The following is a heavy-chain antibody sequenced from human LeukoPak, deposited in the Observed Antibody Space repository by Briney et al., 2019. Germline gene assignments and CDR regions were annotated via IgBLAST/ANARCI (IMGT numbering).Heavy chain of an antibody. CDR1: GGSFSGYY. CDR2: INHSGST. J-gene: IGHJ5*02. Sequence: SETLSLTCAVYGGSFSGYYWSWIRQPPGEGLEWIGEINHSGSTNYNPSLKSRVTISVDTSKNQFSLKLSSVTAADTAVYYCARGPRTGYTIFGVVITSGDNWFDPWGQGTLVTVSS. V-gene: IGHV4-34*01. CDR3: ARGPRTGYTIFGVVITSGDNWFDP. D-gene: IGHD3-3*01.